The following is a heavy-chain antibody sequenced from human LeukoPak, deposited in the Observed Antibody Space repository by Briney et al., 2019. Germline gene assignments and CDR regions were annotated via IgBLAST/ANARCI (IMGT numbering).Heavy chain of an antibody. Sequence: SETPSLTCAVSGGSISSGGYSWSWIRQPPGKGLEWIGYIYHSGSTYYNPSLKSRVTISVDRSKNQFSLKLSSVTAADTAVYYCARVSSEEFDYWGQGTLVTVSS. CDR3: ARVSSEEFDY. J-gene: IGHJ4*02. V-gene: IGHV4-30-2*01. CDR2: IYHSGST. CDR1: GGSISSGGYS.